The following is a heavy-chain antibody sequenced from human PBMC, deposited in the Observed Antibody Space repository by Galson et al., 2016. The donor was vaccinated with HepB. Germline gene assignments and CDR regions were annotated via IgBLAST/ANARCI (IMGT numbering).Heavy chain of an antibody. CDR2: IWHDGSDK. CDR3: ARGRDYDFWSGAYEYGMDV. V-gene: IGHV3-33*01. D-gene: IGHD3-3*01. J-gene: IGHJ6*02. Sequence: SLRLSCAASGFTFSRYGMHWVRQAPGKGLEWVAVIWHDGSDKAHANSVRGRFTISRDNSKNTLYLQMDSLRAEDTAVYYCARGRDYDFWSGAYEYGMDVWGQGTTVTVSS. CDR1: GFTFSRYG.